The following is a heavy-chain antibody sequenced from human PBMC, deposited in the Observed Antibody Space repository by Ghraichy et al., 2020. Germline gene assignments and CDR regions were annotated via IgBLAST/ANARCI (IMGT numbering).Heavy chain of an antibody. CDR3: ARDRDARYYYDTSGHAS. J-gene: IGHJ4*02. V-gene: IGHV1-18*01. CDR1: GYTFRSYG. CDR2: IGVYNGKA. Sequence: ASVKVSCKASGYTFRSYGISWVRRAPGQGLEWLGWIGVYNGKANYAERLQGRLTLTTDTSMDTAYMELRSLTSDDTAIYYCARDRDARYYYDTSGHASWGQGTLVTVSS. D-gene: IGHD3-22*01.